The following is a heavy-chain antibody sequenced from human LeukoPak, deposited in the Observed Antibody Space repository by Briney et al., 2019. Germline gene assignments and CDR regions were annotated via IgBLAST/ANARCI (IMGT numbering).Heavy chain of an antibody. Sequence: TSSETLSLTCTVSGGSISSYYWSWIRQPPGKGLEWIGYIYYSGSTNYNPSLKSRVTISVDTSKNQFSLKLSSVTAADTAVYYCARERYYYDSSGYPEPDAFDIWGQGTMVTVSS. CDR3: ARERYYYDSSGYPEPDAFDI. V-gene: IGHV4-59*01. D-gene: IGHD3-22*01. J-gene: IGHJ3*02. CDR1: GGSISSYY. CDR2: IYYSGST.